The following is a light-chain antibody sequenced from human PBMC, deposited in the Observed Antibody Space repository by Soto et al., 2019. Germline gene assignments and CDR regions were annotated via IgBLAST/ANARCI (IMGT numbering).Light chain of an antibody. CDR3: QQYLTSPKT. Sequence: EIVLTQSPATLSLSPGERATLSCRASQSVSTSLAWYQQKPGRAPRLLIYDASNRATGIPARFTGSGSGTDFTLTISRLEPEDFAVYYCQQYLTSPKTFGQGTKVDIK. CDR2: DAS. J-gene: IGKJ1*01. CDR1: QSVSTS. V-gene: IGKV3-11*01.